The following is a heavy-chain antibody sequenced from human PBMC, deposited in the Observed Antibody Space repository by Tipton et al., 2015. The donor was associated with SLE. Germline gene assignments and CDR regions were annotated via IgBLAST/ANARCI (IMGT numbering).Heavy chain of an antibody. J-gene: IGHJ4*02. V-gene: IGHV3-7*01. CDR3: ANRGSTWGFDY. CDR2: IKEDGSEK. D-gene: IGHD3-10*01. CDR1: GLTFSKHW. Sequence: SLRLSCAASGLTFSKHWMTWVRQASGKGLEWVANIKEDGSEKFYADSVRGRFTISRDNAKNSLYLEMKSLRAGDTATYYCANRGSTWGFDYWDQGTLVTVSS.